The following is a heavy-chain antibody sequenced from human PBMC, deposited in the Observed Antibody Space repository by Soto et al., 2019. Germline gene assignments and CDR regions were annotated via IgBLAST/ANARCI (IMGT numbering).Heavy chain of an antibody. V-gene: IGHV4-39*02. CDR2: IYYSGST. CDR3: AREVSGDYFDY. Sequence: SETLSLTCTVSGGSISSSSYYWGWIRQPPGKGLEWIGSIYYSGSTYYNPSLKSRVTISVDTSKNQFSLKLSSVTAADTAVYYCAREVSGDYFDYWGQGTLVTVSS. D-gene: IGHD3-10*01. J-gene: IGHJ4*02. CDR1: GGSISSSSYY.